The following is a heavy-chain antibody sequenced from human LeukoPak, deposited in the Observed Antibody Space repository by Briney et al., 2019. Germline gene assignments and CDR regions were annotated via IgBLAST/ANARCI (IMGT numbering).Heavy chain of an antibody. D-gene: IGHD6-19*01. CDR2: ISSSSEYI. CDR1: GFSFSSYS. Sequence: KAGGSLRLSCAASGFSFSSYSMNWVRQAPGKGLEWVSSISSSSEYIYYADSVMGRFTISRDNAENSVYLQMNSLRAEDTAVYYCARVRGWYHTDGYWGQGTQVTVSS. J-gene: IGHJ4*02. CDR3: ARVRGWYHTDGY. V-gene: IGHV3-21*01.